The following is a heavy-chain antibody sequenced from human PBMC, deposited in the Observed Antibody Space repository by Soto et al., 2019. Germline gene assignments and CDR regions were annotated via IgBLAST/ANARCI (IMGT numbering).Heavy chain of an antibody. CDR3: ARDGSGSYYYYYGMDV. CDR2: MNPNSGNT. D-gene: IGHD3-10*01. CDR1: GYTLTSYD. Sequence: ASVKVSCKASGYTLTSYDINWVRQATGQGLEWMGWMNPNSGNTGYAQKFQGRVTMTGNTSISTAYMELSSLRSEDTAVYYCARDGSGSYYYYYGMDVWGQGTTVTVSS. J-gene: IGHJ6*02. V-gene: IGHV1-8*01.